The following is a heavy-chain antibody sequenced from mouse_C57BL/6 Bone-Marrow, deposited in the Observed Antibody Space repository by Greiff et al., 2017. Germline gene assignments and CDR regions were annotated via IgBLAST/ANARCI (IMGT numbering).Heavy chain of an antibody. D-gene: IGHD1-1*01. CDR3: ARHSNYYGSSSFDN. J-gene: IGHJ2*01. CDR2: ISNGGGST. Sequence: EVKVVESGGGLVQPGGSLKLSCAASGFTFSDYSMYWVRQTPEKRLEWVAYISNGGGSTYYPDTVKGRFTISRDNAKNTLYLQMGRLKSEGTAMYYCARHSNYYGSSSFDNGGQGTTLTVSS. CDR1: GFTFSDYS. V-gene: IGHV5-12*01.